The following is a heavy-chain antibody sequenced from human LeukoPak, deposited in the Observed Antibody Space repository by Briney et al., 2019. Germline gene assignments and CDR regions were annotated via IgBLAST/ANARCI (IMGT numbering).Heavy chain of an antibody. Sequence: SETLSLTCTVSGGSISSYYWSWIRQPPGKGLERIGYIYNSGSTNYNPSLKSRVTISGDTSKKQFSLKLSSVTAADTAVYYCARGYSGYDPTYFDYWGQGTLVTVSS. V-gene: IGHV4-59*01. CDR1: GGSISSYY. J-gene: IGHJ4*02. CDR3: ARGYSGYDPTYFDY. CDR2: IYNSGST. D-gene: IGHD5-12*01.